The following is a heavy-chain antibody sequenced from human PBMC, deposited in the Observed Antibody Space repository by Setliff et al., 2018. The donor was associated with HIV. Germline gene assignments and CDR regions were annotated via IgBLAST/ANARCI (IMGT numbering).Heavy chain of an antibody. D-gene: IGHD4-17*01. CDR1: GGSISTSY. Sequence: SETLSLTCTVSGGSISTSYWSWIRQPPGKGLEWIGSIYFTGSSDNNPSLKSRVTLSVDTSKHQFSLKLSSVTAADTAVYYCARVQMAYAAFDVWGQGTMVTVSS. CDR2: IYFTGSS. V-gene: IGHV4-59*01. J-gene: IGHJ3*01. CDR3: ARVQMAYAAFDV.